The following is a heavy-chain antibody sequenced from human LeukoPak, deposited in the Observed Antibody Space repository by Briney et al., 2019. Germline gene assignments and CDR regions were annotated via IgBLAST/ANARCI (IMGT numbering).Heavy chain of an antibody. V-gene: IGHV3-48*03. Sequence: PGGFLRLSCAASGFTFSSYEMNWVRQAPGKGLEWVSYISSSGSTIYYADSVKGRFTISRDNAKNSLYLQMNSLRAEDTAVYYCAISSSWFPRDYWGQGTLVTVSS. D-gene: IGHD6-13*01. CDR3: AISSSWFPRDY. J-gene: IGHJ4*02. CDR2: ISSSGSTI. CDR1: GFTFSSYE.